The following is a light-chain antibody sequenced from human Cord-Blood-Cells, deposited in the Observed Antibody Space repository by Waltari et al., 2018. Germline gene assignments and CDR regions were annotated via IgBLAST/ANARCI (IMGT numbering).Light chain of an antibody. CDR2: EVS. CDR3: SSYAGSNNFVV. CDR1: SSDDGGYNY. V-gene: IGLV2-8*01. J-gene: IGLJ2*01. Sequence: QSALTQPPSASGSPGQSVTISCTGTSSDDGGYNYVSWYQQHPGKAPKLMIYEVSTRPSGVPDRFSGSKSVDTASRTVSGLQAQDEADYYCSSYAGSNNFVVFGGGTKLTVL.